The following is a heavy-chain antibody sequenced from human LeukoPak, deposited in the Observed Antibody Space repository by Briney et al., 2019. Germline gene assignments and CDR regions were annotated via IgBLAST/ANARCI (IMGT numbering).Heavy chain of an antibody. D-gene: IGHD3-22*01. Sequence: GGSLRLSCAASGFTFDDYAMHWVRQAPGKGLEWVSGISWNSGSIGYADSVKGRFTISRDNAKNSLYLQMNSLRAEDMALYYCAKGQAYYYDSSGYSGAFDIWGQGTMVTVSS. CDR3: AKGQAYYYDSSGYSGAFDI. V-gene: IGHV3-9*03. CDR1: GFTFDDYA. CDR2: ISWNSGSI. J-gene: IGHJ3*02.